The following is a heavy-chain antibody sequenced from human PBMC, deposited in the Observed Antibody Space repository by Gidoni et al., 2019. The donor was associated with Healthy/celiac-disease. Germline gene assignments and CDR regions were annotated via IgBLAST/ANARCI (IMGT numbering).Heavy chain of an antibody. Sequence: QVQLQQWGAGLLKPSETLSLTCPVHGGSFRGYSWHWIRPAPGKGLEWIGEINHSGSTNYNMSLKSRVTISVDTSKNQFSLKLSSVTAADTAVYYCARVSMVRGRSIGVRRTDSTGHYGMDVWGQGTTVTVSS. CDR2: INHSGST. CDR3: ARVSMVRGRSIGVRRTDSTGHYGMDV. V-gene: IGHV4-34*01. J-gene: IGHJ6*02. CDR1: GGSFRGYS. D-gene: IGHD3-10*01.